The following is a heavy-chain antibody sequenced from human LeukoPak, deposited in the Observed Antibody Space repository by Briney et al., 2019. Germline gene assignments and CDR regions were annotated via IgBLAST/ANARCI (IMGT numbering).Heavy chain of an antibody. J-gene: IGHJ3*02. CDR1: GYTFTSYG. CDR3: ARDALTYYYDSSGHLKDAFDI. D-gene: IGHD3-22*01. V-gene: IGHV1-18*01. Sequence: GALVKVSCKASGYTFTSYGITWVRQAPGQGLEWMGCISAYNGNTNYAQKLQGRVTMTTDTSTSTAYMELRSLRSDDTAVYYCARDALTYYYDSSGHLKDAFDIWGQGTMVTVSS. CDR2: ISAYNGNT.